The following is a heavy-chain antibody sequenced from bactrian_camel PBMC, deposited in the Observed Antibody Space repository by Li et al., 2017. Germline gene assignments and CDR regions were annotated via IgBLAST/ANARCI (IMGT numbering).Heavy chain of an antibody. CDR1: GYTNVAYC. Sequence: DVQLVESGGGSVEPGDSRRLACVESGYTNVAYCMGWFCQGPGKAREQVAAIYTGGGDTNYADSVKGRFAISHDRAKKTLYLQMNSLKPEDTGMYYCSADHWCRGHIVEVRSYSWGPGTQVTVS. D-gene: IGHD1*01. V-gene: IGHV3S31*01. J-gene: IGHJ4*01. CDR2: IYTGGGDT. CDR3: SADHWCRGHIVEVRSYS.